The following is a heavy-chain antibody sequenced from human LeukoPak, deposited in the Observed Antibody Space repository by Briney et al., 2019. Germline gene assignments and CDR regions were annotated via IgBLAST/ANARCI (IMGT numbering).Heavy chain of an antibody. V-gene: IGHV3-23*01. CDR2: FGGGGGST. CDR3: AETQGAHGYSSSSFPDY. D-gene: IGHD6-6*01. CDR1: GLTFSSIA. J-gene: IGHJ4*02. Sequence: GGSLRLSCAASGLTFSSIAMTWVRKAPGKGLEWFSTFGGGGGSTYYADSVKGRFTISRDNSKNTLYLQMNSLRAEDTAVYYCAETQGAHGYSSSSFPDYWGQGTLVTVSS.